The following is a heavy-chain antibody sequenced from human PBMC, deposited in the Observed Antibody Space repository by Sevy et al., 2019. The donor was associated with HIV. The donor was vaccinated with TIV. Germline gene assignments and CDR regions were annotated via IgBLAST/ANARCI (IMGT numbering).Heavy chain of an antibody. CDR1: GGTFSSYG. D-gene: IGHD6-19*01. J-gene: IGHJ4*02. Sequence: ASMKVSCKASGGTFSSYGISWVRQAPGQGLELMGGIIPILGTVNYAQKFQGRVTITADESTKTAYMELSSLRSEDTAVYYCARGGGNGWYYFDYWGQETLVTVSS. CDR2: IIPILGTV. CDR3: ARGGGNGWYYFDY. V-gene: IGHV1-69*13.